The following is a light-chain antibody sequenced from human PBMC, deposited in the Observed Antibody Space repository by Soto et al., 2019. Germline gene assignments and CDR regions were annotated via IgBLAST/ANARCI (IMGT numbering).Light chain of an antibody. V-gene: IGKV3-15*01. CDR2: GAT. CDR3: QQYNNWPPFT. Sequence: EIVMTQSPATLSVSPGERATLSCRASQSISSNLAWYQQKPGQAPRLLIYGATTRSTGIPARFSGSGSGTDFRLPISRLQSEDFAVYYCQQYNNWPPFTFGQGTKLEIK. J-gene: IGKJ2*01. CDR1: QSISSN.